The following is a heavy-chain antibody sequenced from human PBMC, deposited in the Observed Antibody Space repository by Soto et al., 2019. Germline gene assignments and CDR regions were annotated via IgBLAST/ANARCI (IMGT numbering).Heavy chain of an antibody. CDR2: IKQDGSEK. D-gene: IGHD2-2*03. Sequence: GGSLRLSCAASGFTFSSYWMSWVRQAPGKGLEWVANIKQDGSEKYYVDSVKGRFTISRDNAKNSLYLQMNSLRAEDTAVYYCARPLGDHKWILAGNNWSDLWGQGTLVSVST. V-gene: IGHV3-7*05. CDR1: GFTFSSYW. CDR3: ARPLGDHKWILAGNNWSDL. J-gene: IGHJ5*02.